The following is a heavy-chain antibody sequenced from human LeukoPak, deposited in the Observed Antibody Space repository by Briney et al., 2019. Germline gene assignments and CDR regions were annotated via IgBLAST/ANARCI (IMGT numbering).Heavy chain of an antibody. CDR3: AKETDYGDHIDY. Sequence: PGGSLRLSCAASGFTFSSYAMSWVRQAPGKGLEWVSGISGSGGSTYYADSVKGRFTISRDNSKNTLYLQMNSLRAGDTAVYYCAKETDYGDHIDYWGQGTLVTVSS. V-gene: IGHV3-23*01. CDR1: GFTFSSYA. J-gene: IGHJ4*02. D-gene: IGHD4-17*01. CDR2: ISGSGGST.